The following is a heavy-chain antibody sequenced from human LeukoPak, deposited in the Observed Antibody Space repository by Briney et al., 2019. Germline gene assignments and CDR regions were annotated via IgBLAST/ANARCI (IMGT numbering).Heavy chain of an antibody. CDR2: INHSGST. D-gene: IGHD6-13*01. J-gene: IGHJ4*02. CDR3: ARGFYSSSWYFSPKFDY. V-gene: IGHV4-34*01. CDR1: GGSFSGYY. Sequence: SETLSLTGAVYGGSFSGYYWSWIRQPPGKGLEWIGEINHSGSTNYNPSLKSRVTISVDTSKNQFSLKLSSVTAADTAVYYCARGFYSSSWYFSPKFDYWGQGTLVTVSS.